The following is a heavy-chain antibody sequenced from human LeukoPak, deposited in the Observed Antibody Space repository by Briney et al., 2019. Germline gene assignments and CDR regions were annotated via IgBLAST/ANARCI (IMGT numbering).Heavy chain of an antibody. Sequence: GGSLRLSCAASGFTVSTNYMSRVRQVSGEGLEFVSLTSIGGTTDYADSVKGRFTISSDNSKNTLYLQMNSLRAEDTAVYYCARDATTHTIGWYDDAFDIWGHGTMVTVSS. D-gene: IGHD6-19*01. CDR3: ARDATTHTIGWYDDAFDI. V-gene: IGHV3-53*01. CDR1: GFTVSTNY. CDR2: TSIGGTT. J-gene: IGHJ3*02.